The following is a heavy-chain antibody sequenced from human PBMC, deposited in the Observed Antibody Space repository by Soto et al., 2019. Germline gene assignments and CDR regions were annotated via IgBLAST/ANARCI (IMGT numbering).Heavy chain of an antibody. CDR2: IYWDDDK. V-gene: IGHV2-5*02. J-gene: IGHJ3*02. CDR1: GFSLSTSGVG. D-gene: IGHD6-13*01. CDR3: AHNTEAAAEQRAFDI. Sequence: SGPTLVKPTQTLTLTCTFSGFSLSTSGVGVGWIRQPPGKALEWLALIYWDDDKRYSPSLKSRLTITKDTSKNQVVLTMTNMDPVDTATYYCAHNTEAAAEQRAFDIWGQGTMVTVSS.